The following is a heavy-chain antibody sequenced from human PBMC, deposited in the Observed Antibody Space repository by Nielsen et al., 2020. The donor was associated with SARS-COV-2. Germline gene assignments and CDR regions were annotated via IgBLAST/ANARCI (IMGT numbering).Heavy chain of an antibody. CDR2: IYPGDSDT. Sequence: GGSLRLSCKGSGYSFTSYWIGWVRQMPGKGLEWMGIIYPGDSDTRYSPSFQGQVTISADKSISTAYLQWSSLKASDTAMYYCARAHFDPVVVTATNWFDPWGQGTLVTVSS. J-gene: IGHJ5*02. CDR3: ARAHFDPVVVTATNWFDP. V-gene: IGHV5-51*01. D-gene: IGHD2-21*02. CDR1: GYSFTSYW.